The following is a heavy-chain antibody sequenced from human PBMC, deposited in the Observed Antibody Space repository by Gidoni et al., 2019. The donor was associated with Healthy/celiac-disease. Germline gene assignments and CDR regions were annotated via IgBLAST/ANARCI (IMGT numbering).Heavy chain of an antibody. D-gene: IGHD2-2*02. Sequence: QVQLVQSGAEVKKPGASVKVSCKASGYTFTGYYMHWVRQAPGQGLEWMGWINPNSGGTNYAQKFQGRVTMTRDTSISTAYMELSRLRSDDTAVYYCARDDGGYCSSTSCYNADYYYYGMDVWGQGTTVTVSS. CDR1: GYTFTGYY. V-gene: IGHV1-2*02. J-gene: IGHJ6*02. CDR3: ARDDGGYCSSTSCYNADYYYYGMDV. CDR2: INPNSGGT.